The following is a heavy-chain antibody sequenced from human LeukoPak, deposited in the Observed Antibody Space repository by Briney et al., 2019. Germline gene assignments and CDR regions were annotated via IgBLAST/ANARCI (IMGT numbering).Heavy chain of an antibody. D-gene: IGHD6-13*01. CDR1: GYTFTSYG. CDR3: ARVMGSSAAGCDP. J-gene: IGHJ5*02. Sequence: VASVKVSCKASGYTFTSYGISWVRQAPGQGLEWMGWINTNTGNPTYAQGFTGRFVFSLDTSVSTAYLQISSLKAEDTAVYYCARVMGSSAAGCDPWGQGTLVTVSS. CDR2: INTNTGNP. V-gene: IGHV7-4-1*02.